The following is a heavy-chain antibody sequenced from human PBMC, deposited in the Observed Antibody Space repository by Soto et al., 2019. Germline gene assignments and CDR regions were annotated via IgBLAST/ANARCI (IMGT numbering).Heavy chain of an antibody. CDR2: ISYDGSNK. Sequence: PGGSLRLSCAASGFTFSSYAMHWVRQAPGKGLEWVAVISYDGSNKYYADSVKGRFTISRDNSKNTLYLQMNSLRAEDTAVYYCARDQLGQSSSTFFRYGMDVWGQGTTVTVSS. J-gene: IGHJ6*02. CDR3: ARDQLGQSSSTFFRYGMDV. D-gene: IGHD2-2*01. V-gene: IGHV3-30-3*01. CDR1: GFTFSSYA.